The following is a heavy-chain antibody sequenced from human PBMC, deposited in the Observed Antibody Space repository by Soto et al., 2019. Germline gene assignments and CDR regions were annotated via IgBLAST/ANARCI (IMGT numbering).Heavy chain of an antibody. J-gene: IGHJ6*02. CDR1: GFTFSSYG. CDR2: ISYDGSNK. D-gene: IGHD4-17*01. CDR3: AKGRGRATVVMTYYYYGMDV. V-gene: IGHV3-30*18. Sequence: QPGGSLRLSCAASGFTFSSYGMHWVRQAPGKGLEWVAVISYDGSNKYYADSVKGRFTISRDNSKNTLYLQMNSLRAEDTAMYYCAKGRGRATVVMTYYYYGMDVWGQGTTVTVSS.